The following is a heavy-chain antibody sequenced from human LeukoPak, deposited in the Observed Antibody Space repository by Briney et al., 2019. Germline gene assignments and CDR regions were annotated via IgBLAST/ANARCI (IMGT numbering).Heavy chain of an antibody. Sequence: PGGSLRLSCAASGFTFSSYAMSWVRQAPGKGLEWVSAISGSGGSTYYADSVKGRFTISRDNSKNTLYLQMNSLRAEDTAVYYCASAEYQLLESRAFDIWGQGTMVTVSS. J-gene: IGHJ3*02. V-gene: IGHV3-23*01. CDR2: ISGSGGST. D-gene: IGHD2-2*01. CDR3: ASAEYQLLESRAFDI. CDR1: GFTFSSYA.